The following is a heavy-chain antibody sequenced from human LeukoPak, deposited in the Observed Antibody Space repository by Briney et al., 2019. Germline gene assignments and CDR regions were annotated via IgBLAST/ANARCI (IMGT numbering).Heavy chain of an antibody. V-gene: IGHV4-34*01. Sequence: SETLSLTCAVYGGSFSGHYWNWIRQPPGKGLEWIGEINHSGSTNYNPSLKSRVTMSVDTFKNQFSLTLSSVTAADTAVYYCARVQDFETRGYYLGYWGHGTLVTVSS. D-gene: IGHD3-22*01. CDR2: INHSGST. J-gene: IGHJ4*01. CDR3: ARVQDFETRGYYLGY. CDR1: GGSFSGHY.